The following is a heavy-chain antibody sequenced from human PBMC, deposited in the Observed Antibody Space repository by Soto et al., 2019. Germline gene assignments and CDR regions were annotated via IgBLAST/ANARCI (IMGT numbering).Heavy chain of an antibody. CDR3: ARDRDTAGYYGMDV. D-gene: IGHD5-18*01. CDR2: IYYSGGT. CDR1: GGSISSGGYY. Sequence: KPSETLSLTCTVSGGSISSGGYYWSWIRQHPGKGLEWIGYIYYSGGTYYNPSLKSRVTISVDTSKNQFSLKLSSVTAADTAVYYCARDRDTAGYYGMDVWGQGTTVTVSS. V-gene: IGHV4-31*03. J-gene: IGHJ6*02.